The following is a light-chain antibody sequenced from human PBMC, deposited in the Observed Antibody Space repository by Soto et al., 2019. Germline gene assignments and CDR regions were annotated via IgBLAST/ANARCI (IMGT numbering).Light chain of an antibody. CDR1: HRVNTY. CDR2: EAS. Sequence: DILMTHSPATLSVSPGERATLSCRASHRVNTYLAWYQQRPGQAPRLLIYEASTRATGIPARLSGSGSGTEFAVTISSLQSEDFAVYYCQQYNNWQLTVGGGTKVDI. V-gene: IGKV3-15*01. J-gene: IGKJ4*01. CDR3: QQYNNWQLT.